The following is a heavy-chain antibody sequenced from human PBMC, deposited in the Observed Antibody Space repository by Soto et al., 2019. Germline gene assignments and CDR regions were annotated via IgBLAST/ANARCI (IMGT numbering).Heavy chain of an antibody. Sequence: SETLSLTCTVSGGSIDSGDNYWSWIRQPPGKGLDWIGYVYYSGTTNYNPFLKSRVTLSLDKSKNQFSLKMKSVTSADTAVYYFASDVTATPNYFEPWGQGTLVTASS. CDR2: VYYSGTT. CDR3: ASDVTATPNYFEP. CDR1: GGSIDSGDNY. V-gene: IGHV4-61*08. D-gene: IGHD2-15*01. J-gene: IGHJ5*02.